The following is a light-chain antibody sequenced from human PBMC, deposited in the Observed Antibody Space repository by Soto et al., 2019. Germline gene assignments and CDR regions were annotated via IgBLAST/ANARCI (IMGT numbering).Light chain of an antibody. J-gene: IGKJ4*01. CDR2: GAS. V-gene: IGKV3-15*01. Sequence: EIVLTQSPGTLSLSPGERATLSCRASQSVSSSYLAWYQQKPGQAPRLLIYGASTRATGIPARFSGSGPGTEFTLTITSLQSEDFAVYFCQQYNDGLTFGGGTKVDI. CDR1: QSVSSSY. CDR3: QQYNDGLT.